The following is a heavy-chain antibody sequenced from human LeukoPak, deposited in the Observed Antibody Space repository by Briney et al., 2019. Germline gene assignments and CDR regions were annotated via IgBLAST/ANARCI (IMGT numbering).Heavy chain of an antibody. CDR3: AREGPIVGATHLVDY. V-gene: IGHV1-2*02. J-gene: IGHJ4*02. CDR1: VYTFTHYY. Sequence: ASVTVSFKSSVYTFTHYYVHWVRQAPGQGREWMGWINPNSGGTNYAQKFQGSVTMTRDTSISTAYMELSRLRSDDTAVYYCAREGPIVGATHLVDYWGQGTLVTVSS. CDR2: INPNSGGT. D-gene: IGHD1-26*01.